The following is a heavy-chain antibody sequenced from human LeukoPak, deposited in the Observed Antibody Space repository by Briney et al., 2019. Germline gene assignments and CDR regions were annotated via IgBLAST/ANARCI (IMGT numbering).Heavy chain of an antibody. Sequence: GGSLRLSCAASGFTFSIYNMNWVRQAPGKGLEWVSFISSSSSTIYYADSVKGRFTISRDNAKNSLYLQMDSLRAEDTAVYYCARDGSYYGLGDDYWGQGTLVTVSS. CDR2: ISSSSSTI. V-gene: IGHV3-48*01. J-gene: IGHJ4*02. CDR3: ARDGSYYGLGDDY. CDR1: GFTFSIYN. D-gene: IGHD1-26*01.